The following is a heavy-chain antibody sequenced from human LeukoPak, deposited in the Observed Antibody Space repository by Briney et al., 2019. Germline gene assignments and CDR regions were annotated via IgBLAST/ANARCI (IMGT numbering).Heavy chain of an antibody. CDR3: ARTYNWGLGGMDV. J-gene: IGHJ6*02. V-gene: IGHV3-30*03. CDR1: GFTFSSYG. D-gene: IGHD1-20*01. Sequence: PGGSLRLSCAASGFTFSSYGMHWVRQAPGKGLEWVAVISYDGSNKYYADSVKGRFTISRDNAKNSLYLQMNSLRAEDTAVYYCARTYNWGLGGMDVWGQGTTVTVSS. CDR2: ISYDGSNK.